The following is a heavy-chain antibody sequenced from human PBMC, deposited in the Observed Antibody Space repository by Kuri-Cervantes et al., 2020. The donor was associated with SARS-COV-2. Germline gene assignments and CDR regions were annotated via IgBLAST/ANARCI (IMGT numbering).Heavy chain of an antibody. CDR3: AKGTDVDFWSGTTTLDY. J-gene: IGHJ4*02. Sequence: GESLKISCAASGFTFSDSAMTWVRQAPGKGLEWVSTISGSADSTYYADSVKGRFTISRDNARDTLYLQMNSLRAEDTAVYYCAKGTDVDFWSGTTTLDYWGQGTLVTVSS. V-gene: IGHV3-23*01. CDR2: ISGSADST. CDR1: GFTFSDSA. D-gene: IGHD3-3*01.